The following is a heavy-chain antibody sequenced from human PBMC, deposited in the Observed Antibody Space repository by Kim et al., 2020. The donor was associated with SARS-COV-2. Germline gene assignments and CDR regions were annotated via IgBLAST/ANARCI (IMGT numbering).Heavy chain of an antibody. V-gene: IGHV4-39*01. CDR1: GGSISSSSYY. D-gene: IGHD6-13*01. J-gene: IGHJ6*02. Sequence: SETLSLTCTVSGGSISSSSYYWGWIRQPPGKGLEWIGSIYYSGSTYYNPSLKSRVTISVDTSKNQFSLKLSSVTAADTAVYYCARRGVGYGYSSGWYVAPYYYYGMDVWGQGTTVTVSS. CDR3: ARRGVGYGYSSGWYVAPYYYYGMDV. CDR2: IYYSGST.